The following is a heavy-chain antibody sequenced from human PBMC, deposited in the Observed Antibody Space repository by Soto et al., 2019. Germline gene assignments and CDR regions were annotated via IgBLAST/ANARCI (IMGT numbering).Heavy chain of an antibody. Sequence: EVQLVESGGGLVQPGGSLRLSCAASGLTFRSYWMHWVRQAPGKGLVWVSRIYSDVTTSYADAVKGRFTISRDNAKNTLSLQMNSLTAEDTAMYYCATYSDNLWGFDYWGQGTLVTVSS. V-gene: IGHV3-74*01. CDR2: IYSDVTT. CDR3: ATYSDNLWGFDY. D-gene: IGHD3-16*01. J-gene: IGHJ4*02. CDR1: GLTFRSYW.